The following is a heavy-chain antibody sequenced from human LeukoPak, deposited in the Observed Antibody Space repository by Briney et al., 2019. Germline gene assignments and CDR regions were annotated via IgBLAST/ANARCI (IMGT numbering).Heavy chain of an antibody. CDR3: ARDMVLPYQLSHIVAFDI. Sequence: PSETLSLTCAVYGGSFSGYYWSWIRQPPGKGLEWIGEINHSGSTNYNPSLKSRVTISVDTSKNQFSLKLCSVTAADTAVYYCARDMVLPYQLSHIVAFDIWGQGTMVTVSS. CDR1: GGSFSGYY. D-gene: IGHD2-21*01. CDR2: INHSGST. V-gene: IGHV4-34*01. J-gene: IGHJ3*02.